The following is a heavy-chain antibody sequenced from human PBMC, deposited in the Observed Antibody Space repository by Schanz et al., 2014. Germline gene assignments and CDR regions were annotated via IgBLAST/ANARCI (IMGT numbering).Heavy chain of an antibody. CDR3: ARVALPGYSSPRDAFDI. D-gene: IGHD5-18*01. CDR2: ISGSSRTI. J-gene: IGHJ3*02. V-gene: IGHV3-48*04. Sequence: EVQLLESGGGLVQPGGSLRLSCAASGFTFSDYSMNWVRQAPGKGPEWVSYISGSSRTIYYADSMKGRFTVSRDNAKNSLYLQMNGLRAEDTAVYYCARVALPGYSSPRDAFDIWGQGTMVTVSS. CDR1: GFTFSDYS.